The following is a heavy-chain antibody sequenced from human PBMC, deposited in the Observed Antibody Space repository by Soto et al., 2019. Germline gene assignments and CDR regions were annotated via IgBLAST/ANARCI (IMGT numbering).Heavy chain of an antibody. Sequence: GGSLRLSCAASGFTFSSYAMSWVRQAPGKGLEWVSAISGSGGSTYYADSVKGRFTISRDNSKNTLYLQMNSLRAEDTAVYYCAKSTPDYSNHGRWFDSWGQGTLVTVSS. V-gene: IGHV3-23*01. CDR3: AKSTPDYSNHGRWFDS. CDR1: GFTFSSYA. CDR2: ISGSGGST. D-gene: IGHD4-4*01. J-gene: IGHJ5*01.